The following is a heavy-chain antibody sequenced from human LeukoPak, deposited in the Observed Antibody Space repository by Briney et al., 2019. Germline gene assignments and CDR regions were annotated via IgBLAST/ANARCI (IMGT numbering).Heavy chain of an antibody. CDR1: GYTFTSYD. CDR2: MNPNCGNT. V-gene: IGHV1-8*01. D-gene: IGHD6-19*01. Sequence: ASVKVSCKASGYTFTSYDINWVRQASGQGLEWMGWMNPNCGNTGYAQKFQGRVTMTRNTSISTAYMELSSLRSEDTAVYYCARGQSFYSSGWYFYYYYGMDVWGQGTTVTASS. J-gene: IGHJ6*02. CDR3: ARGQSFYSSGWYFYYYYGMDV.